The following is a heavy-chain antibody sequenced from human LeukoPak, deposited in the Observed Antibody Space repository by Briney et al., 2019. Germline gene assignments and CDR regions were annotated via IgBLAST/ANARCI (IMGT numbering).Heavy chain of an antibody. D-gene: IGHD3-16*01. CDR1: GGSISSHY. CDR3: ARDVGGYFDY. Sequence: SESLSLTCTVSGGSISSHYRSWIRQPPGKGLEWIGYIYYSGSTNYNPSLKSRVTISVDTSKNQFSLKLSSVTAADTAVYYCARDVGGYFDYWGQGTLVTVSS. CDR2: IYYSGST. V-gene: IGHV4-59*11. J-gene: IGHJ4*02.